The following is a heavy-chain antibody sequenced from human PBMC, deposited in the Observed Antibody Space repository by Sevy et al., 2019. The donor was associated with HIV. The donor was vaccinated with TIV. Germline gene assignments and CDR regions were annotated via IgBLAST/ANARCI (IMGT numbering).Heavy chain of an antibody. V-gene: IGHV2-5*02. CDR2: IYWDDNK. CDR3: AHSLYGDYIGGYFDY. CDR1: GFSLSTSGVG. J-gene: IGHJ4*02. D-gene: IGHD4-17*01. Sequence: SGPTLVNPTQTLTLTCTFSGFSLSTSGVGVGWIRQPPGKALEWLALIYWDDNKRYSPSLRSRLTITKDTSKNQVVLTMTNMDPVATATYYCAHSLYGDYIGGYFDYWGQGTLVTVSS.